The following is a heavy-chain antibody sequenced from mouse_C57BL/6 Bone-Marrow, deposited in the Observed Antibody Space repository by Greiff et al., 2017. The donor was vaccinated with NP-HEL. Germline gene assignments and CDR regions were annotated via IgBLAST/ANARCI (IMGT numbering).Heavy chain of an antibody. CDR3: ASYYGSSYGFAY. J-gene: IGHJ3*01. V-gene: IGHV1-61*01. D-gene: IGHD1-1*01. CDR1: GYTFTSYW. Sequence: QVHVKQSGAELVRPGSSVKLSCKASGYTFTSYWMDWVKQRPGQGLEWIGNIYPSDSETHYNQKFKDKATLTVDKSSSTAYMQLSSLTSEDSAVYYCASYYGSSYGFAYWGQGTLVTVSA. CDR2: IYPSDSET.